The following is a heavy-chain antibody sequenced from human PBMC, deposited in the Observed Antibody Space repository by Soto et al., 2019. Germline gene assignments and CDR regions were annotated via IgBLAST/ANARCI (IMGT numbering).Heavy chain of an antibody. J-gene: IGHJ6*02. D-gene: IGHD3-9*01. Sequence: SETLSLTCTVSGGSISSYYWSWIRQPPGKGLEWIGYIYYSGSTNYNPSLKSRVTISVDTSKNQFSLKLRSVTAADTAVYYCARTAVLRYFDWLPLGMDVWGQGTTVTV. V-gene: IGHV4-59*01. CDR3: ARTAVLRYFDWLPLGMDV. CDR1: GGSISSYY. CDR2: IYYSGST.